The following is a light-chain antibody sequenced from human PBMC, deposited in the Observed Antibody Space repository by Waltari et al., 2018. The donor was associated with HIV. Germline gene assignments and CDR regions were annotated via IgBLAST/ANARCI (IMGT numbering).Light chain of an antibody. CDR2: QGS. CDR3: QAWDADHAV. J-gene: IGLJ2*01. V-gene: IGLV3-1*01. Sequence: ELTQPPSVSVPSGQTASIPCSGEKLADKFPCWYQKKPGQPPVLLVYQGSRRPSGIPERFSASKSANAATLTVRGAPPLDEAEYFCQAWDADHAVFGGGTTLTVL. CDR1: KLADKF.